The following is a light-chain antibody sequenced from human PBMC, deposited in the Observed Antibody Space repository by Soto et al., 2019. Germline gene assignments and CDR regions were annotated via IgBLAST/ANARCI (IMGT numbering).Light chain of an antibody. CDR2: EVS. CDR1: SSDVGGYNY. J-gene: IGLJ2*01. Sequence: QSALTQPASVSGSPGQSITISCTGTSSDVGGYNYVSWYQHHPGKAPKLMIYEVSNRPSGVSNRFSGSKSDNTASLTISGLQAEDEADYYCSSYTSSNTLVFGGGTQLTVL. V-gene: IGLV2-14*01. CDR3: SSYTSSNTLV.